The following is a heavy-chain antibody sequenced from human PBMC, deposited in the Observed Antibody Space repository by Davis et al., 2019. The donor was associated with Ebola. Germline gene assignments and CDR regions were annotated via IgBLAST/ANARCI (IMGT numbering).Heavy chain of an antibody. J-gene: IGHJ4*02. CDR3: ARDRITMIVGDFDY. D-gene: IGHD3-22*01. CDR1: GFTFRNYN. Sequence: GESLKISCAASGFTFRNYNMNWVRLAPGKGPEWISYISSGGTTIYSADSVKGRFTISRDNAKNSLYLQMNSLRDEDTAVYYCARDRITMIVGDFDYWGQGTLVTVSS. V-gene: IGHV3-48*02. CDR2: ISSGGTTI.